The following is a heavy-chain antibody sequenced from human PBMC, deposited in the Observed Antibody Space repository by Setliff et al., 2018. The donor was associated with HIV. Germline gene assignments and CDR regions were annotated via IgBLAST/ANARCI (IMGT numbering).Heavy chain of an antibody. Sequence: SETLSLTCSVSGGSVSSSSYYWTWIRQPAGKGLEWIGHLHSSGDAYYGPSLKSRVAMSLDTSKNQFSLRLNSVTAADTAVYYCARESPSMSLDAWGQGTLVAVGS. CDR1: GGSVSSSSYY. D-gene: IGHD3-10*02. J-gene: IGHJ1*01. V-gene: IGHV4-61*09. CDR3: ARESPSMSLDA. CDR2: LHSSGDA.